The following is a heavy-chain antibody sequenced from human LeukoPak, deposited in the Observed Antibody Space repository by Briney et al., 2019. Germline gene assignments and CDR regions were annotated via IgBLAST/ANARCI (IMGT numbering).Heavy chain of an antibody. J-gene: IGHJ4*02. D-gene: IGHD3-16*02. Sequence: SETLSLTCTVSGGSISSYYWSWLRQPPGKGLEWIGYIYYSGSTNYNPSLKSRVTISVDTYKNQFSLKLSSVTAADTAVYYCARGGGYHIDYWGQGTLVTVSS. CDR2: IYYSGST. CDR3: ARGGGYHIDY. CDR1: GGSISSYY. V-gene: IGHV4-59*01.